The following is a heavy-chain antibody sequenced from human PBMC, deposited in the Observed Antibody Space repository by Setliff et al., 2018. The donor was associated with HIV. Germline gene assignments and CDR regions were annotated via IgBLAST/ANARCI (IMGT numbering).Heavy chain of an antibody. D-gene: IGHD4-4*01. CDR3: ARDSGDDYSDYYYYGMDV. Sequence: GASVKVSCKASGGTLSSYAISWVRQAPGQGLEWMGRIIPISGTANNAQKFQGRVTITRDTSASTAYMELSSLRSEDTAVYYCARDSGDDYSDYYYYGMDVWGQGTTVTVSS. V-gene: IGHV1-69*05. CDR1: GGTLSSYA. J-gene: IGHJ6*02. CDR2: IIPISGTA.